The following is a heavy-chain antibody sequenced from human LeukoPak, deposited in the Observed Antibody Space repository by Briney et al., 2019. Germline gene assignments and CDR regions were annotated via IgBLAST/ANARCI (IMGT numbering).Heavy chain of an antibody. J-gene: IGHJ6*02. Sequence: PSETLSLTCTVSGDSISSYYWSWIRQPAGKGLEWIGRINTSGNTDFNPSLKGRVTMSVDTSKKQFSVKLTSATAADTAVYYCAADVLNSGSYYPYYYYGMDVWGQGTTVTVSS. CDR1: GDSISSYY. D-gene: IGHD1-26*01. CDR3: AADVLNSGSYYPYYYYGMDV. CDR2: INTSGNT. V-gene: IGHV4-4*07.